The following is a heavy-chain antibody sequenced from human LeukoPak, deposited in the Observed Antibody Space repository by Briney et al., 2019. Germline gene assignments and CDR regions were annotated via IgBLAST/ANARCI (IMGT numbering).Heavy chain of an antibody. CDR2: IYYSGST. D-gene: IGHD3-3*01. CDR1: GGSISSSSYY. V-gene: IGHV4-39*07. J-gene: IGHJ6*03. Sequence: SETLSLTCTVSGGSISSSSYYWGWIRQPPGKGLEWIGSIYYSGSTNYNPSLKSRVTISVDTSKNQFSLKLSSVTAADTAVYYCARGGLWSGYFNYYYMDVWGKGTTVTVSS. CDR3: ARGGLWSGYFNYYYMDV.